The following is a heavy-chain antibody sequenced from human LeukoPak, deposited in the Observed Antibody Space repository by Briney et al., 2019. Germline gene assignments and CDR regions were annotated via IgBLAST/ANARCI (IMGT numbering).Heavy chain of an antibody. Sequence: PGGSLRLSCAASGFTFTTYWMSWVRQAPGKGLEWVANIKQDGSEKYYVDSVKGRFTISRDNAKNSLYLQMDSLRAEDTAVYYCASCSGGSCLFDYWGQGTLVTVSS. V-gene: IGHV3-7*01. CDR2: IKQDGSEK. J-gene: IGHJ4*02. D-gene: IGHD2-15*01. CDR1: GFTFTTYW. CDR3: ASCSGGSCLFDY.